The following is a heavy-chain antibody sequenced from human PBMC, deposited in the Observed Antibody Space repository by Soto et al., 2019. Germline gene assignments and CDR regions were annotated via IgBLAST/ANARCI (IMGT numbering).Heavy chain of an antibody. Sequence: QVQLVESGGGVVQPGRSLRLSCAASGFTFSSYAMHWVRQAPGKGLEWVAVISYDGSNKYYADSVKGRFTISRDNSKNTLYLQMNSLRAEDTAVYYCARGRGYSYGLDFDYWGQGTLVTVSS. J-gene: IGHJ4*02. CDR1: GFTFSSYA. V-gene: IGHV3-30-3*01. D-gene: IGHD5-18*01. CDR3: ARGRGYSYGLDFDY. CDR2: ISYDGSNK.